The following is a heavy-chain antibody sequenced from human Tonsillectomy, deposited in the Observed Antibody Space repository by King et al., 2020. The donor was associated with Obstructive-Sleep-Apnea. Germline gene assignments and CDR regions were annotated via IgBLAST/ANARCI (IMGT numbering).Heavy chain of an antibody. J-gene: IGHJ4*02. CDR2: IFPDDSDT. V-gene: IGHV5-51*01. Sequence: VQLVESGAEVKKPGESLKISCKGSGYRFTNYWIGWVRQMPGKGLEWMGLIFPDDSDTTYNTCFQGQVTISADKSIGTAYLQWSRLKASDTAMYYCARGGDGTLDYWGQGTLVTVSS. CDR1: GYRFTNYW. CDR3: ARGGDGTLDY. D-gene: IGHD1-26*01.